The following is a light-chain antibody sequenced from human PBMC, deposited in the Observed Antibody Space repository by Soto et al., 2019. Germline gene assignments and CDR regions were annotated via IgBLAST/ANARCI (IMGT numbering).Light chain of an antibody. CDR3: QQRKHWPPIT. J-gene: IGKJ5*01. CDR1: QSVESY. V-gene: IGKV3-11*01. Sequence: VLTQSPATLSLSPGERATLSCRASQSVESYLAWYQQKPGQAPRLLIYDASNRATGIPARFSGGGSGTDFTLTISSLEPEDFALYYCQQRKHWPPITFGQGTRLEIK. CDR2: DAS.